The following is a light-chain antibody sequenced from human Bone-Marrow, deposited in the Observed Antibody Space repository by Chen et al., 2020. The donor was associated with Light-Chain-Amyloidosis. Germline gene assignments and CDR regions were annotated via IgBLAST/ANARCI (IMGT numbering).Light chain of an antibody. Sequence: QSALTQPASVSGSPGQSITISCNGTSSDVGGDNHVSWYQQHPDKAPKLMIYEVTNRPSWVPDRFSGYKSDNTASLTISGLQPDDEADYFCRSYPITNTLVFGGWTRVTVL. J-gene: IGLJ1*01. CDR1: SSDVGGDNH. CDR2: EVT. CDR3: RSYPITNTLV. V-gene: IGLV2-14*01.